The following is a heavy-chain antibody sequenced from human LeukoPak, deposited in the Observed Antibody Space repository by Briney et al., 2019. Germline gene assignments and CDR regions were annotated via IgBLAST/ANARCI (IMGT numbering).Heavy chain of an antibody. CDR3: ATEFTVAQYFDY. Sequence: AGGSLRLSCAASGFTFSSYGMHWVRQAPGKGLEWVAFIRYDGSNKYYADSVKGRFTISRDNSKNTLYLQMNSLRAEDTAVYYCATEFTVAQYFDYWGQGTLVTVSS. CDR2: IRYDGSNK. J-gene: IGHJ4*02. D-gene: IGHD6-19*01. CDR1: GFTFSSYG. V-gene: IGHV3-30*02.